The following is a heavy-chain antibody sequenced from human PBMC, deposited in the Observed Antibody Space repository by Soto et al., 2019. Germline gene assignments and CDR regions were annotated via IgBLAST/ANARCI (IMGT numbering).Heavy chain of an antibody. CDR2: IRRDGSRT. CDR1: GFSFRNYW. Sequence: EVQLVESGGGLLLPGGSLRLSSAASGFSFRNYWMHWVRQAPGEGLVWVSRIRRDGSRTDYADFEKGRFTISRDNAKNTLYLQMTSLRAEDTAVYYCTADLGYWGQGTLVSVSS. J-gene: IGHJ4*02. CDR3: TADLGY. D-gene: IGHD3-16*01. V-gene: IGHV3-74*01.